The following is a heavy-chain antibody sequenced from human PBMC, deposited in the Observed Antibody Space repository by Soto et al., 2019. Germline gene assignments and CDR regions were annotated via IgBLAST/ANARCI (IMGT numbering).Heavy chain of an antibody. Sequence: SETLSLTCTVSGGSISSGDYYWSWIRQPPGKGLEWIGYIYYSGSTYYNPSLKSRVTISVDTSKNQFSLKLSSVTAADTAVYYCARASEERFMGFDPWRQGTLVTVSS. CDR1: GGSISSGDYY. CDR3: ARASEERFMGFDP. D-gene: IGHD3-10*01. V-gene: IGHV4-30-4*01. CDR2: IYYSGST. J-gene: IGHJ5*02.